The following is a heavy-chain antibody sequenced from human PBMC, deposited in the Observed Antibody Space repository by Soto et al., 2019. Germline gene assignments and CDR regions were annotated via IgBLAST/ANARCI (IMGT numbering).Heavy chain of an antibody. CDR2: IYWDDDK. CDR1: GFSLSTSGVG. Sequence: QITLKESGPTLVKPTQTLTLTCTFSGFSLSTSGVGVGWIRQPPGKALEWLALIYWDDDKRYSPSLKSRLTITKDTSKNQVVLTMTNMDPVDTATYYCAHPSQYYYDSSGYHTYFDYWGQGTLVTVSS. CDR3: AHPSQYYYDSSGYHTYFDY. J-gene: IGHJ4*02. D-gene: IGHD3-22*01. V-gene: IGHV2-5*02.